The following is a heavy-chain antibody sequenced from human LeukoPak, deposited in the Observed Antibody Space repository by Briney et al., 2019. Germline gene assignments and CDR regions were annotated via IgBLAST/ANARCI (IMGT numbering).Heavy chain of an antibody. CDR2: IRSKANSYAT. CDR1: GFTFSGSA. D-gene: IGHD3-16*02. V-gene: IGHV3-73*01. CDR3: TSSMITFGGVIDY. Sequence: PGGSLKLSCAASGFTFSGSAMHWVRQASGKGLEWVGRIRSKANSYATAYAASVKGRFTISRDDSKSTAYLQMNSLKTEDTAVYYCTSSMITFGGVIDYWGQGTLVTVSS. J-gene: IGHJ4*02.